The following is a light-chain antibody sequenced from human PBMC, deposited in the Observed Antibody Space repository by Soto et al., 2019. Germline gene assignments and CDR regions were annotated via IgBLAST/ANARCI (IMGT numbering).Light chain of an antibody. V-gene: IGLV2-18*02. J-gene: IGLJ2*01. CDR3: SSYTSSSTVV. CDR1: SSDVGNYNR. CDR2: EVS. Sequence: QSALTQPPSVSGSPGQSVTISCTGTSSDVGNYNRVSWYQQPPGTAPKLMIYEVSNRPSGVPDRFSASKSGNTASLTISGLQAEDEADYYCSSYTSSSTVVFGGGTQLTVL.